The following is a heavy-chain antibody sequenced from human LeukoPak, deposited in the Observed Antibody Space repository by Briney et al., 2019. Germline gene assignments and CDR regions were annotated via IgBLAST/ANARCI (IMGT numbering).Heavy chain of an antibody. Sequence: ASVKVSCKASGYTFPGYYMHWVRQAPGQGLEWMGWINPNSGGTNYAQKFQGRGTRPRDTSISTAYMELSRLRSDDTAVYYCARDREGYCSSTSCYYMDVWGKGTTVTVSS. CDR1: GYTFPGYY. J-gene: IGHJ6*03. CDR2: INPNSGGT. D-gene: IGHD2-2*01. V-gene: IGHV1-2*02. CDR3: ARDREGYCSSTSCYYMDV.